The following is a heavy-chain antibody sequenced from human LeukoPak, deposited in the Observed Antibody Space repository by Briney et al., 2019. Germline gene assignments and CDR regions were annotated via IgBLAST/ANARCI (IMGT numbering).Heavy chain of an antibody. CDR3: AREMGGYPFDY. Sequence: GGSLRLSCAASGFTFSSYWMHWVRQAPGKGLVWVSRINSDGSSTIYADSVKGRFTIYRDNAKNSLYLQMNSLRAEDTAVYYCAREMGGYPFDYWGQGTLVTVSS. D-gene: IGHD5-12*01. J-gene: IGHJ4*02. CDR2: INSDGSST. CDR1: GFTFSSYW. V-gene: IGHV3-74*01.